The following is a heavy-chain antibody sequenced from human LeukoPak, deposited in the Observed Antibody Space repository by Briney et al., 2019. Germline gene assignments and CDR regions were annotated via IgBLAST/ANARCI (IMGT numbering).Heavy chain of an antibody. CDR2: ISSSSSTI. Sequence: GGSLRLSCAASGFTFSSYSMNWVRQAPGKGLEWVSYISSSSSTIYYADSVKGRFTISRDNGKNSLYLQMNSLRAEDTAVYYCASQLGDASDIWGQGTMVTVSS. V-gene: IGHV3-48*01. CDR3: ASQLGDASDI. CDR1: GFTFSSYS. J-gene: IGHJ3*02. D-gene: IGHD6-13*01.